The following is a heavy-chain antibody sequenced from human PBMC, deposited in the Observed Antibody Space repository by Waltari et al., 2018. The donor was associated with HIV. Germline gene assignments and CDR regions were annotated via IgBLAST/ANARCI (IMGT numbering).Heavy chain of an antibody. CDR3: ARDEGYCSSTSCTSYWYFDL. V-gene: IGHV4-61*02. CDR2: IYTSGSP. D-gene: IGHD2-2*01. CDR1: GGSISSGSYY. Sequence: QVQLQESGPGLVKPSQTLSLTCTVSGGSISSGSYYWSWIRQPAGKGLEWIGRIYTSGSPTYTPSLKSRVTISVDTSKNQFSLKLSSVTAADTAVYYCARDEGYCSSTSCTSYWYFDLWGRGTLVAVSS. J-gene: IGHJ2*01.